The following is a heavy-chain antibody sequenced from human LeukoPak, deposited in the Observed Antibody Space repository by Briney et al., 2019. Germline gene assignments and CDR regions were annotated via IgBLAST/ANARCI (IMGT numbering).Heavy chain of an antibody. D-gene: IGHD4-11*01. J-gene: IGHJ5*02. CDR1: GGSFSGYY. CDR3: ARHSYSNYLNWFDP. V-gene: IGHV4-38-2*01. CDR2: MYHSGST. Sequence: PSETLSLTCAVYGGSFSGYYWGWIRQPPGKGLEWVGSMYHSGSTYYNPSLKSRVTISVDTSKNQFSLKLSSVTAADTAMYYCARHSYSNYLNWFDPWGQGTLVTVSS.